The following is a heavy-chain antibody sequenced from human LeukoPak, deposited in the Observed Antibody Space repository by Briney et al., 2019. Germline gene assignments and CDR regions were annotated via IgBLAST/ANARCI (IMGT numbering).Heavy chain of an antibody. J-gene: IGHJ3*02. CDR2: IGTAGDT. CDR3: ARGLWFGDISRAAFDI. V-gene: IGHV3-13*01. CDR1: GFTFSNYD. D-gene: IGHD3-10*01. Sequence: GGSLRLSCAASGFTFSNYDMHWVRQPTGKGLEWVSGIGTAGDTYYADSVKGRFTIPRENAKNSFYLQVNSLRAGDTAVYYCARGLWFGDISRAAFDIWGQGTMVTVSS.